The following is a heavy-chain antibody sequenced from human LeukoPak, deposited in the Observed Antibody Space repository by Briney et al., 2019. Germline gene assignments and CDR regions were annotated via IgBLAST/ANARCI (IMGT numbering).Heavy chain of an antibody. CDR3: ARRGYSSDY. Sequence: GGSLRLSCAASGFTFSDYYMSWIRQAPGKGLERVSYISHSGDTICYADSVKGRFTISRDNAKNSLYLQMNRLSPEDPAVYYCARRGYSSDYWGQGTLLTVSS. D-gene: IGHD6-13*01. CDR1: GFTFSDYY. V-gene: IGHV3-11*01. J-gene: IGHJ4*02. CDR2: ISHSGDTI.